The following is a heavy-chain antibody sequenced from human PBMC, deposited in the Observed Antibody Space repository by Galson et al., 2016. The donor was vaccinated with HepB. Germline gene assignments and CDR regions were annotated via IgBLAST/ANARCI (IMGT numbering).Heavy chain of an antibody. Sequence: ETLSLTCGVSGGSISSTNWWSWVRQPPGKGLEWIGDVYHGGSTKYNPSLKSRLTISVDKSKNQFSLKLSSVTAADTAVYYCARREWGTYYFHYWGQGTLVTVSS. CDR1: GGSISSTNW. CDR3: ARREWGTYYFHY. J-gene: IGHJ4*02. V-gene: IGHV4-4*02. D-gene: IGHD1-1*01. CDR2: VYHGGST.